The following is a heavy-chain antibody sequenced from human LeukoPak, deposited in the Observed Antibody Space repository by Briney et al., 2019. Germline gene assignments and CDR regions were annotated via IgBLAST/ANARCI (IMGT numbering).Heavy chain of an antibody. V-gene: IGHV1-46*01. CDR1: GYIFSNYY. Sequence: ASVKVSCMASGYIFSNYYMHWVRQAPGQGLEWMGIINPDGGGTNYTQNFQDRITMTGDTSTSTFYLEIISLRSEDTAVYYCARLVVTATTGRGMDVWGQGTTVTVSS. CDR2: INPDGGGT. D-gene: IGHD2-21*02. CDR3: ARLVVTATTGRGMDV. J-gene: IGHJ6*02.